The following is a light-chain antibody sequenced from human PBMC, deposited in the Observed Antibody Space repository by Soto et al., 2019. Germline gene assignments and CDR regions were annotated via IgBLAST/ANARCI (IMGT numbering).Light chain of an antibody. CDR2: GAS. J-gene: IGKJ1*01. CDR1: QTISGNS. CDR3: QESRT. Sequence: IVLTQSPDTLSLSPGDRATLSCRASQTISGNSFAWYQQKPGQAPTLLIYGASSRATGTADMFSCRGSVTNFSLAISSLDPDDFALYYWQESRTLARGTRVAI. V-gene: IGKV3-20*01.